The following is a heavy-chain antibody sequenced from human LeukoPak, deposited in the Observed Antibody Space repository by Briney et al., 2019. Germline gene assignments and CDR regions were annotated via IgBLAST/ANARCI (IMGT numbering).Heavy chain of an antibody. CDR3: AKSMDILTGYLWSLDY. CDR1: GFTLSSYA. CDR2: TSSSDAGT. Sequence: GGSLRLSCAASGFTLSSYAMSWVRQAPGKGLEWVSATSSSDAGTYYAESVRGRFTISRDNSKNTLYLQMNSLRAEDTAVYYCAKSMDILTGYLWSLDYWGQGTLVTVSS. V-gene: IGHV3-23*01. J-gene: IGHJ4*02. D-gene: IGHD3-9*01.